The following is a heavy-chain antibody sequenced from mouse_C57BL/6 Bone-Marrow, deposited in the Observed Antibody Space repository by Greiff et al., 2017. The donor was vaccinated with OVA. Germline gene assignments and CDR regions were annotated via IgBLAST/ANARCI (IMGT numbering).Heavy chain of an antibody. CDR3: AIPPVWWYFDV. Sequence: QVQLQQPGAELVKPGASVKVSCKASGYTFPSYWLHWVKQRPGQGLEWIVRIHPSDSDTNYNQQFKGKATLTLDKSSSTAYMQLSSLTSEDSAVYYCAIPPVWWYFDVWGTGTTVTVSS. V-gene: IGHV1-74*01. CDR1: GYTFPSYW. CDR2: IHPSDSDT. J-gene: IGHJ1*03.